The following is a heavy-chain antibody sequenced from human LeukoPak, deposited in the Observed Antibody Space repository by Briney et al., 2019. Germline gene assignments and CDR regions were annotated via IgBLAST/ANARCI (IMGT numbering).Heavy chain of an antibody. CDR2: INSGGGST. J-gene: IGHJ4*02. CDR3: ARGTYYHDSSDLDH. V-gene: IGHV1-46*03. D-gene: IGHD3-22*01. Sequence: ASVKVSCKASGYTFTNYYVHWVRQAPGQGLEWMGIINSGGGSTSNAQKFQGRVTMTRDTSTSTVYMELSSLRSEDTAVYYCARGTYYHDSSDLDHWGQGTLVTVPS. CDR1: GYTFTNYY.